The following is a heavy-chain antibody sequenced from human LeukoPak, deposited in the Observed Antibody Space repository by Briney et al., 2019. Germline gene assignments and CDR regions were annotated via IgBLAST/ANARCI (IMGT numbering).Heavy chain of an antibody. V-gene: IGHV4-34*01. CDR1: GGSFSGYY. D-gene: IGHD7-27*01. CDR3: ARSLTGRYYYYGMDV. J-gene: IGHJ6*02. CDR2: INHSGST. Sequence: SETVSLTCGVYGGSFSGYYWSWIRQPPGKGLEWIGEINHSGSTNYNPSLKSRVTISVDTSKNQFSLKLSSVTAADTAVYYCARSLTGRYYYYGMDVWGQGTTVTVSS.